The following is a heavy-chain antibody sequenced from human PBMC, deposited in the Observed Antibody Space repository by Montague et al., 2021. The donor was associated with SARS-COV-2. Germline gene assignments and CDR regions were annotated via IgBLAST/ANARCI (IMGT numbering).Heavy chain of an antibody. CDR3: AKLPYERWLQSRKRRDAFGI. V-gene: IGHV3-9*01. D-gene: IGHD5-24*01. CDR1: GFTFSSYW. J-gene: IGHJ3*02. CDR2: ISWNSGSI. Sequence: SLRLSCAASGFTFSSYWMHWVRLAPGKGLEWVSGISWNSGSIGYADSVKGRFTISRDNAKNSLYLQMNSLRAEDTALYYCAKLPYERWLQSRKRRDAFGIWGQGTMVTVSS.